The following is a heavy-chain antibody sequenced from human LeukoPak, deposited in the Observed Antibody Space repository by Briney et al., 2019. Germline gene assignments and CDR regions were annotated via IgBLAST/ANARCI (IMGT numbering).Heavy chain of an antibody. CDR2: ISGRGGST. V-gene: IGHV3-23*01. D-gene: IGHD3-10*01. Sequence: QPVGSLRLSCVVSGISLSNYAMTWVRQAPGKGLEWVSYISGRGGSTTYADSVKGRFTISRDTSLNTLYLQMNNLRAEDTAVYFCAKRGVVIRGILVIGYHQEAYHYDFWGQGVLVTVSS. J-gene: IGHJ4*02. CDR1: GISLSNYA. CDR3: AKRGVVIRGILVIGYHQEAYHYDF.